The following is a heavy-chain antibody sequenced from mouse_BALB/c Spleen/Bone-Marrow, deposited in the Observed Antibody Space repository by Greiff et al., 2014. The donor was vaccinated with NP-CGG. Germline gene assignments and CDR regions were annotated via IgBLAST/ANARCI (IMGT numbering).Heavy chain of an antibody. Sequence: QVQLQQSGAELVRPGASVKLSCKASGYTFTSYWITWVKQRPGQGLEWIANIYPSDSYTNYNQKFKDKATLTVDKSSSTAYMQLSSPTSEDSAVYYCTRTGGYGYDGFAYWGQGTLVTVSA. J-gene: IGHJ3*01. CDR3: TRTGGYGYDGFAY. CDR2: IYPSDSYT. D-gene: IGHD2-2*01. V-gene: IGHV1-69*02. CDR1: GYTFTSYW.